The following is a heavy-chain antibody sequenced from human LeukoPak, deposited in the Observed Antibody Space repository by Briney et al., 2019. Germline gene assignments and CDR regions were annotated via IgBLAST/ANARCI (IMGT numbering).Heavy chain of an antibody. V-gene: IGHV3-23*01. CDR1: GFTFSDYY. Sequence: GGSLRLSCAASGFTFSDYYMSWIRQAPGKGLEWVSAISGSGGSTYYADSVKGRFTISRDNSKNTLYLQMNSLRAEDTAVYYCAKELLGGATPDYYFDYWGQGTLVTVSS. CDR3: AKELLGGATPDYYFDY. CDR2: ISGSGGST. D-gene: IGHD1-26*01. J-gene: IGHJ4*02.